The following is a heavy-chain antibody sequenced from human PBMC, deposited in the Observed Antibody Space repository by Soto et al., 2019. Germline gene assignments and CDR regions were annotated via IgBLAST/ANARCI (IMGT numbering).Heavy chain of an antibody. D-gene: IGHD6-19*01. CDR2: INPMLIEP. J-gene: IGHJ6*02. CDR1: GDTFSNFA. CDR3: SRVPHSTGWGSNAFSGMEV. V-gene: IGHV1-69*01. Sequence: QMRLVQSGAEVKKPGSSVKVSCKASGDTFSNFAFSWVRRSPGQGLEWMGGINPMLIEPDYAQKVRDRITIVPDESTSTVYLELRSLRPDDTCVYFCSRVPHSTGWGSNAFSGMEVWGPGTTVTVTS.